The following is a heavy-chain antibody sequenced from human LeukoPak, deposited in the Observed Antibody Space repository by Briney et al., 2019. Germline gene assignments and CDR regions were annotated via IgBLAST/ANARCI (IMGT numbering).Heavy chain of an antibody. V-gene: IGHV3-23*01. D-gene: IGHD6-19*01. CDR2: ISGSGGST. Sequence: GGTLKLPCAASGFTFISYGMSWVRQAPGKGLEWVSAISGSGGSTHYADSVKGRFTISRDNSKNTLYLQMNSLRAEDTAVYYCARRSGIAVAGAFDYWGQGTLVTVSS. J-gene: IGHJ4*02. CDR1: GFTFISYG. CDR3: ARRSGIAVAGAFDY.